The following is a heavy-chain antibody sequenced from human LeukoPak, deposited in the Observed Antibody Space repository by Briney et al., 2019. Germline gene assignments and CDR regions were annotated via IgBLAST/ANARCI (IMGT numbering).Heavy chain of an antibody. Sequence: PSETLSLTCAVYGWSFSGYYWSWIRQPPGKGLEWIGEINHSGSTNYNPSLKSRVTISVDTSKNQFSLKLSSVTAADTAVYYCARGGPYDILTGYDFDYWGQGTLVTVSS. V-gene: IGHV4-34*01. CDR2: INHSGST. D-gene: IGHD3-9*01. CDR1: GWSFSGYY. CDR3: ARGGPYDILTGYDFDY. J-gene: IGHJ4*02.